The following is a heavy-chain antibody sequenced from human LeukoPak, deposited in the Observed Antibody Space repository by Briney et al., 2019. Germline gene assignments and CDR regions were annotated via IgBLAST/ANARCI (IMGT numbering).Heavy chain of an antibody. Sequence: GGSLRLSCAASGFTFSSYAMGWVRQPPGKGLEWVSSIFPSGGEIHYADSVRGRFTISRDNSKSTLSLQMNSLRVEDTAIYYCAAYRQVLLPFESWGQGTLVTVSS. V-gene: IGHV3-23*01. CDR1: GFTFSSYA. CDR3: AAYRQVLLPFES. J-gene: IGHJ4*02. CDR2: IFPSGGEI. D-gene: IGHD2-8*02.